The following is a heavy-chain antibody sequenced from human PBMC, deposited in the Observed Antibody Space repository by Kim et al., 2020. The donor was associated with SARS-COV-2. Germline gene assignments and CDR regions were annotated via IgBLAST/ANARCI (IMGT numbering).Heavy chain of an antibody. V-gene: IGHV4-39*01. CDR2: IYYSGST. J-gene: IGHJ4*02. D-gene: IGHD6-13*01. CDR1: GGSISSSSYY. Sequence: SETLSLTCTVSGGSISSSSYYWGWIRQPPGKGLEWIGSIYYSGSTYYNPSLKSRVTISVDTSKNQFSLKLSSVTAADTAVYYCARHSRGRSSWYFDYWGQGTLVTVSS. CDR3: ARHSRGRSSWYFDY.